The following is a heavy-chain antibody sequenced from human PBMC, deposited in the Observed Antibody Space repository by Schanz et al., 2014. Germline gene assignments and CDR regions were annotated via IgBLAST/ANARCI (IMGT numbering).Heavy chain of an antibody. CDR2: INQDGSEK. D-gene: IGHD1-1*01. CDR1: GFTFSSYC. Sequence: EVQLVESGGGLVQPGGSLRLSYAASGFTFSSYCINWVRQAPGKGLEWVANINQDGSEKYYVDSVKGRFTISRDNAKNSLYLQMNGLRAEDTAVFYCARDGAELYYFDDWGQGTLVTVSS. CDR3: ARDGAELYYFDD. V-gene: IGHV3-7*01. J-gene: IGHJ4*02.